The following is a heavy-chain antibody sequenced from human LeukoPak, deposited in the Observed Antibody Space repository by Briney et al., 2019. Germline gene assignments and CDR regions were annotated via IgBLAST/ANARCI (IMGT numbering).Heavy chain of an antibody. V-gene: IGHV4-34*01. J-gene: IGHJ4*02. Sequence: SETLSLTCAVYGGSFSGYYWSWIRQPPGKGLEWIGEINHSGSTNYNPSLKSRATISVDTSKNQFSLKLSSVTAADTAVYYCARGPEWELPNDYWGQGTLVTVSS. CDR2: INHSGST. D-gene: IGHD1-26*01. CDR3: ARGPEWELPNDY. CDR1: GGSFSGYY.